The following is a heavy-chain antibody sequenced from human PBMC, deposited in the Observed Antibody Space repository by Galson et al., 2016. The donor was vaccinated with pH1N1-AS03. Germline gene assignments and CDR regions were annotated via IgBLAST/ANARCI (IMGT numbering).Heavy chain of an antibody. Sequence: SVKVSCKVSGGTFSNYAISWMRQAPGQGLEWVGGIHPIFGTPSHAQKFRGRLTVTADASTSAAYMELSSLTSEDTAIYYCARDRHYDSSGRYFYESEHWGQGTLVIVSS. V-gene: IGHV1-69*13. CDR1: GGTFSNYA. CDR3: ARDRHYDSSGRYFYESEH. D-gene: IGHD3-22*01. CDR2: IHPIFGTP. J-gene: IGHJ4*02.